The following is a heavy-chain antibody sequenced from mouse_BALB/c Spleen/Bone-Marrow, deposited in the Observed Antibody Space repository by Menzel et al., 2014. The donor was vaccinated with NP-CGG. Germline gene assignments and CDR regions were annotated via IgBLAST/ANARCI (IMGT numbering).Heavy chain of an antibody. J-gene: IGHJ4*01. CDR1: GFNIXDTY. CDR3: ARWEYYAMDY. D-gene: IGHD4-1*01. CDR2: IDPANGNT. V-gene: IGHV14-3*02. Sequence: VQLQQSGAELVKPGASVKLSCTASGFNIXDTYMHWVKQRPEQGLERIGRIDPANGNTKYDPKFQGKATITADTSSNTAYLQLSSLTSEDTAVYYCARWEYYAMDYWGQGTSVTVSS.